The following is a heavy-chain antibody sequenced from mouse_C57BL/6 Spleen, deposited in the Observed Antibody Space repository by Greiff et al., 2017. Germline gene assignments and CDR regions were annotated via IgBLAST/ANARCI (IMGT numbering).Heavy chain of an antibody. Sequence: EVKLMESGGGLVKPGGSLKLSCAASGFTFSSYAMSWVRQTPEKRLEWVATISDGGSYTYYPDNVKGRFTISRDNAKNNLYLQMSHLKSEDTAMYYCAREGDYDEYYFDYWGQGTTLTVSS. CDR1: GFTFSSYA. CDR3: AREGDYDEYYFDY. CDR2: ISDGGSYT. V-gene: IGHV5-4*01. J-gene: IGHJ2*01. D-gene: IGHD2-4*01.